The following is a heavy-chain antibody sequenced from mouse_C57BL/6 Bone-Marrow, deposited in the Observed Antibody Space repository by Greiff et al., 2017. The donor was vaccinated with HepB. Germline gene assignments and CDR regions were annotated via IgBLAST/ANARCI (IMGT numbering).Heavy chain of an antibody. CDR1: GYTFTSYG. CDR2: IYPRSGNT. CDR3: AREGYDPPFAY. V-gene: IGHV1-81*01. Sequence: VQLQQSGAELARPGASVKLSCKASGYTFTSYGLSWVKQRTGQGLEWIGEIYPRSGNTYYNEKFKGKATLTADKSSSTAYMELRSLTSEDSAVYFCAREGYDPPFAYWGQGTLVTVSA. D-gene: IGHD2-10*02. J-gene: IGHJ3*01.